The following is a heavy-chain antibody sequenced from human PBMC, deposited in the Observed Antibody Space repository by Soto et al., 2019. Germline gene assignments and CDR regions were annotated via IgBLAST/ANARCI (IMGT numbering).Heavy chain of an antibody. Sequence: QVQLQESGPGLVKPSQTLSLTCTVSGGSISSGGYYWSWIRQPPGKGLEWIGYIYYSGSTYYNPSLTSRVTISVDTSKNQFSLKLSSVTAADTAVYYCARGVSILLAFRFDYWGQGTLVTVSS. CDR3: ARGVSILLAFRFDY. CDR2: IYYSGST. CDR1: GGSISSGGYY. D-gene: IGHD2-21*01. V-gene: IGHV4-30-4*01. J-gene: IGHJ4*02.